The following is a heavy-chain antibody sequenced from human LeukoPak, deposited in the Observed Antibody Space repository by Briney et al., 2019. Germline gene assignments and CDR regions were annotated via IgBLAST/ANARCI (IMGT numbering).Heavy chain of an antibody. D-gene: IGHD4-11*01. V-gene: IGHV3-30*02. Sequence: PGGSLRLSCAASGFTFSSYGMHWVRQAPGKGLEWVAFIRYDGSNKYYADSVKGRFTISRDNSENTLYLQMNSLRAEDTAVYYCAKAATTYASNWFDPWGQGTLVTVSS. J-gene: IGHJ5*02. CDR2: IRYDGSNK. CDR1: GFTFSSYG. CDR3: AKAATTYASNWFDP.